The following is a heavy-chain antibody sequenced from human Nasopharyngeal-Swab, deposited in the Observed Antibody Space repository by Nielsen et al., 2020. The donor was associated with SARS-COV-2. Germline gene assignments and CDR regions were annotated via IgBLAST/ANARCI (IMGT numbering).Heavy chain of an antibody. CDR2: TYYRSKWYN. CDR3: AREGGYCSGGSCYRYGAFDI. D-gene: IGHD2-15*01. CDR1: GDSVSSNSAA. Sequence: SQTLSLTCAISGDSVSSNSAAWNWIRQSPSRGLEWLGRTYYRSKWYNDYAVSVKSRITINPDTSKNQFSLKLSSVTAADTAVYYCAREGGYCSGGSCYRYGAFDIWGQGTMVTVSS. J-gene: IGHJ3*02. V-gene: IGHV6-1*01.